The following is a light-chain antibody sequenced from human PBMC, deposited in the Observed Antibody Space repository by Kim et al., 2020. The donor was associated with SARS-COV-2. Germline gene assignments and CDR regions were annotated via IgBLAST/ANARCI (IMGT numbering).Light chain of an antibody. CDR2: RDT. J-gene: IGLJ2*01. V-gene: IGLV3-1*01. CDR3: QTWDSRTVV. CDR1: KLGDNF. Sequence: VSPGPTASITCSGDKLGDNFASWYQQKPGQSPVLVIYRDTERPSEIPERFSGSNSGNTATLTISGTQTIDEAAYYCQTWDSRTVVFGGGTQLTVL.